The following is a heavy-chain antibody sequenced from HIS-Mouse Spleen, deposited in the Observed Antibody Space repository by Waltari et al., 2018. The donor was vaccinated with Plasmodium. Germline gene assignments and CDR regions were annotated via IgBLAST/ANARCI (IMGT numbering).Heavy chain of an antibody. V-gene: IGHV4-39*01. D-gene: IGHD1-26*01. CDR3: ARRGGSYYYFDY. J-gene: IGHJ4*02. CDR2: IYYSGST. Sequence: QLQLQESGPGLVKPSETLSLTCTVSGGSISSSSYYWGWIRQPPGKGLEWIGSIYYSGSTYYNPSLKSRVTISVDTSKNQFSLKLSSVTAADTAVYYWARRGGSYYYFDYWGQGTLVTVSS. CDR1: GGSISSSSYY.